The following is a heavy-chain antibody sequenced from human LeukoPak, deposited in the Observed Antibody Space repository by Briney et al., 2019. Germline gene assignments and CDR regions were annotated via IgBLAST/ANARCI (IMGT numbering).Heavy chain of an antibody. CDR3: AKDISYDYVWGSYRPRQIYYFDY. CDR2: ISGGGGST. Sequence: GGSLRLSCAASGFTFDDYAMHWVRQAPGKGLEWVSLISGGGGSTYYADSVKGRFTISRDNSKNSLYLQMNSLRTEDTALYYCAKDISYDYVWGSYRPRQIYYFDYWGQGTLVTVSS. J-gene: IGHJ4*02. V-gene: IGHV3-43*02. CDR1: GFTFDDYA. D-gene: IGHD3-16*02.